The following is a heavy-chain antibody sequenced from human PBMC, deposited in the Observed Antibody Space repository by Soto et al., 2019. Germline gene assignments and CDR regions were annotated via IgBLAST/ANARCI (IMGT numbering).Heavy chain of an antibody. CDR2: INHSGST. J-gene: IGHJ4*02. D-gene: IGHD3-10*01. CDR1: GGSISSGDYY. CDR3: APRVTMVRGAYFDY. Sequence: SETLSLTCTVSGGSISSGDYYWSWIRQPPGKGLEWIGEINHSGSTNYNPSLKSRVTISIDTSKNQFSLKLSSVTAADTAMYYCAPRVTMVRGAYFDYWGQGTLVTVSS. V-gene: IGHV4-30-4*01.